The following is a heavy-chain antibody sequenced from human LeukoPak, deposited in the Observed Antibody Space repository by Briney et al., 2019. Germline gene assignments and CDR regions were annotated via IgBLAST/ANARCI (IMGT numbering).Heavy chain of an antibody. J-gene: IGHJ4*02. V-gene: IGHV3-23*01. CDR1: GFTISRSS. D-gene: IGHD2-15*01. CDR2: ISGSGGNT. Sequence: GGSLRLSCAASGFTISRSSMHWVRQAPGKGLEWVSAISGSGGNTYYADSVKGRFTISRDNSSNTLYLQMNSLRAEDTAVYYCAKGAIAALNAYFDYWGQGTLVTVSS. CDR3: AKGAIAALNAYFDY.